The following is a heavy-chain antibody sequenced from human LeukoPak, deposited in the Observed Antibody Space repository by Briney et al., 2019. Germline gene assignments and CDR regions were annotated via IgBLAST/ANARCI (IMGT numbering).Heavy chain of an antibody. D-gene: IGHD3-22*01. Sequence: SETLSLTCNVSGGSISSGSYFWGWIRQPPGKGLEWIGSIYYSGTTYHNPSLKSRVTISVDTSKNQFSLKLSSVTAADTAVYYCAREYYDTSGYYDYWGQGTLVTVSS. V-gene: IGHV4-39*07. CDR2: IYYSGTT. CDR1: GGSISSGSYF. J-gene: IGHJ4*02. CDR3: AREYYDTSGYYDY.